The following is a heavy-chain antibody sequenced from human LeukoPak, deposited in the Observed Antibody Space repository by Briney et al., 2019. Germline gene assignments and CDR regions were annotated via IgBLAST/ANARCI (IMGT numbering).Heavy chain of an antibody. D-gene: IGHD3-22*01. CDR2: INPHSGGT. CDR3: ASGFMDYDRSGYYDDAFDI. J-gene: IGHJ3*02. Sequence: ASVKVSCKACGYTFTDYYIHWVRQAPGQGLEWMGWINPHSGGTNYAQKFQGRVAMTRDTSISTAYMELSRLRSDDTAVYFCASGFMDYDRSGYYDDAFDIWGQGTMVTVSS. V-gene: IGHV1-2*02. CDR1: GYTFTDYY.